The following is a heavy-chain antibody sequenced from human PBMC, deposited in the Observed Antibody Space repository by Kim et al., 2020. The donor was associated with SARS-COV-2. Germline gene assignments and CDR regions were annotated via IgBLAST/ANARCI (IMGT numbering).Heavy chain of an antibody. D-gene: IGHD3-16*01. V-gene: IGHV4-4*07. J-gene: IGHJ4*02. CDR3: ARGPQGEEHLDY. Sequence: SETLSLTCTVFGDSMSNNYWSWIRQPAGKGLEWIGRIYSGGTSIYNPSLKSRVTMSVDTSKKQFTLTLYSMTAADTALYYCARGPQGEEHLDYWGQGILV. CDR2: IYSGGTS. CDR1: GDSMSNNY.